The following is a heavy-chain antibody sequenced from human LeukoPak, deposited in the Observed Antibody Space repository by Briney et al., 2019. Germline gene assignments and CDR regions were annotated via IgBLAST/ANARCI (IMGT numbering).Heavy chain of an antibody. V-gene: IGHV1-18*04. CDR3: ARPNYPGGSGSYGGTNWFDP. D-gene: IGHD3-10*01. Sequence: GASVKVSCKAFGYTFTSYGISWVRQAPGQGLKWMGWISGYNGNTNYAQKLQGRVTMTTDISTSTAYMELRSLTSDDTALYYCARPNYPGGSGSYGGTNWFDPWGQGTLVTVSS. CDR2: ISGYNGNT. CDR1: GYTFTSYG. J-gene: IGHJ5*02.